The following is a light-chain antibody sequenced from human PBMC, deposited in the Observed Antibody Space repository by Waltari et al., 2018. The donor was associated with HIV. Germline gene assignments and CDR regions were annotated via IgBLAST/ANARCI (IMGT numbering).Light chain of an antibody. Sequence: QSALTQPPSASGAPGQAVTISCTGISRYGGYDNYVSWYQQGPGKAPKFIIYEVSKRPSGVPDRFSGSKSGNTASLTVSGLQADDEADYYCSSYAGSSTWVFGGGTKLTVL. V-gene: IGLV2-8*01. J-gene: IGLJ3*02. CDR2: EVS. CDR1: SRYGGYDNY. CDR3: SSYAGSSTWV.